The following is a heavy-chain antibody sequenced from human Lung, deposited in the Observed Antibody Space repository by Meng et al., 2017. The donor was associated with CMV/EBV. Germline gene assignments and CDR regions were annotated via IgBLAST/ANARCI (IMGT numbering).Heavy chain of an antibody. Sequence: QLLESGPGRVRPSSTLSLTCSVSGGSISSSTYYWAWIRQPPGKGLEWIGSLYDSGSTYYHPSLKSRVTISVDTSKTHFSLKLRSVTAADTAVYYCARDLEYWGQGTLVTVSS. V-gene: IGHV4-39*07. CDR1: GGSISSSTYY. CDR2: LYDSGST. CDR3: ARDLEY. D-gene: IGHD1-1*01. J-gene: IGHJ4*02.